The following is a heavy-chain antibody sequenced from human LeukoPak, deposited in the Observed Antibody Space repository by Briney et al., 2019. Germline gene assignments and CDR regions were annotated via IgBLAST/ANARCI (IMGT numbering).Heavy chain of an antibody. J-gene: IGHJ4*02. CDR1: GFTFSDYY. D-gene: IGHD6-19*01. CDR3: ARARYSSGWYVDY. CDR2: ISSSGSTI. V-gene: IGHV3-11*04. Sequence: PGGSLRLSCAASGFTFSDYYMSWIRQAPGKRLEWVSYISSSGSTIYYADSVKGRFTISRDNAKNSLYLQMNSLRAEDTAVYYCARARYSSGWYVDYWGQGTLVTVSS.